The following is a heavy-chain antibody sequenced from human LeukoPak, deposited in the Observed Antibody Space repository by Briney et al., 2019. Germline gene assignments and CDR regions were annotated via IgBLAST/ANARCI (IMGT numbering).Heavy chain of an antibody. CDR1: RFTYNRYA. CDR3: AKGGVDTAMVDYFDY. CDR2: ISGSGGST. J-gene: IGHJ4*02. Sequence: GGSLILSCAASRFTYNRYAMRWVRQAPGKGLEWVSAISGSGGSTYYADSVKGRFTISRDNSKSTLYLQMNSLRAEDKAVYDCAKGGVDTAMVDYFDYWGQGTLVTVSS. V-gene: IGHV3-23*01. D-gene: IGHD5-18*01.